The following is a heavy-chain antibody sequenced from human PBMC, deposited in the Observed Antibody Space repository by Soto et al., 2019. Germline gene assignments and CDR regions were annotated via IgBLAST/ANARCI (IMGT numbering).Heavy chain of an antibody. CDR3: AGERSALPGARDAMDV. J-gene: IGHJ6*02. Sequence: SVKVSCKATGDTYTTYGITWARQAPEEGLKWMGWITTHDGKTEYAHDYRGRVTISRDNAKKSVFLEMNSLTADDTAIYYCAGERSALPGARDAMDVWGQGTTVTAP. CDR1: GDTYTTYG. V-gene: IGHV1-18*04. D-gene: IGHD1-26*01. CDR2: ITTHDGKT.